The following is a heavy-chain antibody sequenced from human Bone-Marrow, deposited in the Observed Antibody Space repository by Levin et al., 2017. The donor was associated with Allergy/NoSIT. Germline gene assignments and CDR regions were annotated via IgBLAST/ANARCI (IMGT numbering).Heavy chain of an antibody. CDR1: GFSLSTSGMC. CDR2: IDWDDDK. CDR3: ARSPGYDLLFHMDV. Sequence: QTLSLTCTFSGFSLSTSGMCVSWIRQPPGKALEWLALIDWDDDKYYSTSLKTRLTISKDTSKNQVVLTMTNMDPVDTATYYCARSPGYDLLFHMDVWGKGTTVTVSS. D-gene: IGHD5-12*01. V-gene: IGHV2-70*01. J-gene: IGHJ6*03.